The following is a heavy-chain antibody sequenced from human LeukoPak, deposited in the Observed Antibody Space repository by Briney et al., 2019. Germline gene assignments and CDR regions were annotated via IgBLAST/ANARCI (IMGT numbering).Heavy chain of an antibody. V-gene: IGHV3-13*01. CDR1: GFTFSDYD. Sequence: PGGSLRLSCAASGFTFSDYDMHWVRQATGKGLEWVSGIGTLHDTYYPGSVRGRFTISRENAKNSLYLQMNSLRAEDTAVYYCARGRAGNYYYSGGYSPYWGQGILVTVSS. CDR2: IGTLHDT. D-gene: IGHD3-22*01. CDR3: ARGRAGNYYYSGGYSPY. J-gene: IGHJ4*02.